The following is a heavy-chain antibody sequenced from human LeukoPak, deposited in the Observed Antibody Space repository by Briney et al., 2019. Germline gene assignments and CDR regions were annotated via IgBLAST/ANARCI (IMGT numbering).Heavy chain of an antibody. CDR2: INHSGST. V-gene: IGHV4-34*01. CDR1: GGSFSGYY. J-gene: IGHJ4*02. D-gene: IGHD7-27*01. CDR3: ATLATGEPFDY. Sequence: SETLSLTCAVYGGSFSGYYWSWIRQPPGKGLEWIGEINHSGSTNYNPPLKSRVTISVDTSKNQFSLKLSSVTAADTAVYYCATLATGEPFDYWGQGTLVTVSS.